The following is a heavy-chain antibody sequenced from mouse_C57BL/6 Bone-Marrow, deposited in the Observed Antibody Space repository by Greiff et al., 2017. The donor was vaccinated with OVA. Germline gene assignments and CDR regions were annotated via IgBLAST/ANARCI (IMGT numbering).Heavy chain of an antibody. CDR3: ARDRFYDYGFYYAMDY. V-gene: IGHV5-4*01. CDR1: GFTFSSYA. J-gene: IGHJ4*01. Sequence: EVMLVESGGGLVKPGGSLKLSCAASGFTFSSYAMSWVRQTPEKRLEWVATISDGGSYTYYPDNVKGRFTISRDNAKNNLYLQMSHLKSEDTAMYYCARDRFYDYGFYYAMDYWGQGTSVTVSS. D-gene: IGHD2-4*01. CDR2: ISDGGSYT.